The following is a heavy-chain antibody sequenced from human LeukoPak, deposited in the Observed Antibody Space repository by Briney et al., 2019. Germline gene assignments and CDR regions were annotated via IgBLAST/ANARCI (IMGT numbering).Heavy chain of an antibody. D-gene: IGHD5-18*01. CDR3: ARTTGGGCTYGYFYYYYMDD. CDR2: ISSSANT. J-gene: IGHJ6*03. Sequence: SETLSLTCTVSGDSISSGDYYWIWIRQPAGKGLEWIVRISSSANTNYNPSLKIRVSISVYTSKNQLYLKRATVTAADAASYYCARTTGGGCTYGYFYYYYMDDWGKGTTVTISS. V-gene: IGHV4-61*02. CDR1: GDSISSGDYY.